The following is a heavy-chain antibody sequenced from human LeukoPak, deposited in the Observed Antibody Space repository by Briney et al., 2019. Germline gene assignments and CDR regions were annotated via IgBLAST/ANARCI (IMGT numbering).Heavy chain of an antibody. J-gene: IGHJ4*02. CDR3: ARVPTVVTRLFDY. CDR2: INPNSGGT. D-gene: IGHD4-23*01. Sequence: GASVTVSCKASGYTFTGYYMHWVRQAPGQGLEWMGWINPNSGGTNYAQKFQGRVTMTRDTSISTAYMELSRLRSDDTAVYYCARVPTVVTRLFDYWGQGTLVTVSS. V-gene: IGHV1-2*02. CDR1: GYTFTGYY.